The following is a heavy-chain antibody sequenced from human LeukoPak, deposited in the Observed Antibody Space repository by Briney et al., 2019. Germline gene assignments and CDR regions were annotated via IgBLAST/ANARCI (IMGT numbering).Heavy chain of an antibody. CDR3: AKDLFDYVWGSYRPTPFDY. D-gene: IGHD3-16*02. CDR1: GFTFNSYG. V-gene: IGHV3-30*18. J-gene: IGHJ4*02. CDR2: IVHDGNNK. Sequence: GGSLRLSCAASGFTFNSYGMHWVRQAPGKGLEWVAVIVHDGNNKYYADSVKGRFTISRDNSKNTLYLQMNSLRAEDTAVYYCAKDLFDYVWGSYRPTPFDYWGQGTLVTVSS.